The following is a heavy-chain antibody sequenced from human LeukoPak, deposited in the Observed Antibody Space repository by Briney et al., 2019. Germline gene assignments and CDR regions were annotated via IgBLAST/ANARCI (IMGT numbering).Heavy chain of an antibody. J-gene: IGHJ4*02. CDR3: ATERSGSLPT. Sequence: GGSLRLSCAASGFTCSDAWMNWVRQVPGKGLEWVALIKSKTDGGTRDHAAPVKGRFTISRDDSKNTLYLQMNSLQTEDTAVYYCATERSGSLPTWGQGTLVTVSS. CDR2: IKSKTDGGTR. CDR1: GFTCSDAW. D-gene: IGHD1-26*01. V-gene: IGHV3-15*01.